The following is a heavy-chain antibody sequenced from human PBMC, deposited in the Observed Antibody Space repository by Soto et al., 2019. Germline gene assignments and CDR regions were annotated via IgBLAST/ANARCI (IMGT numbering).Heavy chain of an antibody. Sequence: VQLVQSGAEVKKPGASVKVSCKASGYTFASHGVTWVRQAPGQGLEWMGWISNYNGNANYAQKFQGRVTMTTDTSTRTVYMELRSLRSDDSAVYYCARGDGFFGYWGQGTLVTVSS. D-gene: IGHD2-21*02. CDR1: GYTFASHG. CDR2: ISNYNGNA. V-gene: IGHV1-18*01. CDR3: ARGDGFFGY. J-gene: IGHJ4*02.